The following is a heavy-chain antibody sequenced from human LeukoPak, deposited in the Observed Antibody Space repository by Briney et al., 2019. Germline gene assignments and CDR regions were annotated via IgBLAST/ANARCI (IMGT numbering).Heavy chain of an antibody. V-gene: IGHV4-59*01. CDR3: ARDRGYCSGGSCYSSDYYYYGMDV. D-gene: IGHD2-15*01. CDR2: IYYSGST. CDR1: GGSISSYY. Sequence: SETLSLTCTVSGGSISSYYWSWIRQPPGKGLEWIGYIYYSGSTNYNPSLKSRVTISVDTSKNQFSLKLSSVTAADTAVYYCARDRGYCSGGSCYSSDYYYYGMDVWGQGTTVTVSS. J-gene: IGHJ6*02.